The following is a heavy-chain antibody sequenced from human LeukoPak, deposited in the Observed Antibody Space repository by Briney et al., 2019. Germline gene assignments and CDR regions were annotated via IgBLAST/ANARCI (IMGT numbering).Heavy chain of an antibody. V-gene: IGHV3-48*03. CDR3: AREKLRYFDWHSYHYGMDV. CDR1: GFTFSSYE. CDR2: ISSSGGNI. J-gene: IGHJ6*04. Sequence: GGSLRLSCEASGFTFSSYEMNWVRLAPGKGLEWVAYISSSGGNIYYADTVKGRFTISRYNAKNSLYLQMNSLRAEDTALYYCAREKLRYFDWHSYHYGMDVWGKGTTVTVSS. D-gene: IGHD3-9*01.